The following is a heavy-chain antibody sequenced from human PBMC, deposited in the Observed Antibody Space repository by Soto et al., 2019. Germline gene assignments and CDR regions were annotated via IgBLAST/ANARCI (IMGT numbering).Heavy chain of an antibody. CDR3: ARGSATMTKMIFH. J-gene: IGHJ4*02. D-gene: IGHD3-22*01. Sequence: PSETLSLTCSVSGGSISISNWWSLFRQPPGKGLEWIGEIYHSGSTNYNPSLKSRVTISVDKSKNQFSLKLSSVTAADTAVYYCARGSATMTKMIFHWGQGTLVTVSS. CDR2: IYHSGST. V-gene: IGHV4-4*02. CDR1: GGSISISNW.